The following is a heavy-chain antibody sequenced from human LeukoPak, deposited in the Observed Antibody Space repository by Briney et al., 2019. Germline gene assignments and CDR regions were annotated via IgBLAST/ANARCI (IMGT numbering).Heavy chain of an antibody. Sequence: GASVEVSCKASGYTFTGYYMHWVRQAPGQGLEWMGWINPNSGGTNYAQKFQGRVTMTRDTSISTAYMELSRLRSDDTAVYYCARVEGFYCSSSSCPLDHWGQGTPVTVSS. CDR3: ARVEGFYCSSSSCPLDH. CDR1: GYTFTGYY. V-gene: IGHV1-2*02. D-gene: IGHD2-2*01. CDR2: INPNSGGT. J-gene: IGHJ4*02.